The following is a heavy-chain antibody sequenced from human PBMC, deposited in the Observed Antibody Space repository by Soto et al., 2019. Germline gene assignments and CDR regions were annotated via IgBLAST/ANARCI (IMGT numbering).Heavy chain of an antibody. Sequence: PSETLSLTCAVYGGSFSGYYWSWIRQPPGKGLEWIGEINHSGSTNYNPSLKSRVTISVDTSKNQFSLKLSSVTAADTAVYYCARGRSKFFVSQYYYYMDVWGKGTTVTVSS. V-gene: IGHV4-34*01. CDR1: GGSFSGYY. J-gene: IGHJ6*03. CDR2: INHSGST. CDR3: ARGRSKFFVSQYYYYMDV. D-gene: IGHD3-10*01.